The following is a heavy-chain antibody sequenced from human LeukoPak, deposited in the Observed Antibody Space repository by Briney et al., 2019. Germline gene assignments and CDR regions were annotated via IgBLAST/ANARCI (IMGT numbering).Heavy chain of an antibody. J-gene: IGHJ4*02. D-gene: IGHD3-16*01. CDR3: VGHSDY. Sequence: GGSLRLSCAASGFTVSSNYMSWVRQAPGKGLEWVAFIRSDGNYKYYADSVKGRFTISRDNSKNTLYVQMNSLRAEDTAVYYCVGHSDYWGQGTLVTVSS. V-gene: IGHV3-30*02. CDR2: IRSDGNYK. CDR1: GFTVSSNY.